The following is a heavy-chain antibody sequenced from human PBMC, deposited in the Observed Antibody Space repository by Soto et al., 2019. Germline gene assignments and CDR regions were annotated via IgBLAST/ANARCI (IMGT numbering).Heavy chain of an antibody. CDR1: GGSISSGDYY. CDR3: ARADLSVVVVAERAGYDAFDI. D-gene: IGHD2-15*01. J-gene: IGHJ3*02. V-gene: IGHV4-30-4*01. CDR2: IYYSGST. Sequence: QVQLQESGPGLVKPSQTLSLTCTVSGGSISSGDYYWSWIRQPPGKGLEWIGYIYYSGSTYYNPSLKSPVTISVDTSKNQFSLKLSSVTAADTAVYYCARADLSVVVVAERAGYDAFDIWGQGTMVTVSS.